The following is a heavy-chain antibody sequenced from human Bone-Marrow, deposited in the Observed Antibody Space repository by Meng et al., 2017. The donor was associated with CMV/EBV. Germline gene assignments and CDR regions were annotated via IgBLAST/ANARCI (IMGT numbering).Heavy chain of an antibody. J-gene: IGHJ4*02. Sequence: NAWMNWVRRAPGKGLEWVGRIKSKTDGEIIDYAAPVKGRFTISRDDSKNTLYLQMNSLRTEDTAVYYCTTDRGYCSGGSCYPPFDYWGQGTLVTVSS. CDR2: IKSKTDGEII. CDR3: TTDRGYCSGGSCYPPFDY. V-gene: IGHV3-15*07. D-gene: IGHD2-15*01. CDR1: NAW.